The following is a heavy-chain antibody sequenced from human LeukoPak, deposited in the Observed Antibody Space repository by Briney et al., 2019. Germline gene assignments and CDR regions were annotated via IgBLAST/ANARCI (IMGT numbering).Heavy chain of an antibody. CDR2: IRSKANSYAT. V-gene: IGHV3-73*01. CDR3: TRQTLDYCYMDV. CDR1: GFTFSGSA. Sequence: GGSLRLSCAASGFTFSGSAMHWVRQASGKGLEWVGRIRSKANSYATAYAASVKGRFTISRDDSKNTAYLQMNSLKTEDTAVYYCTRQTLDYCYMDVWAKGPRSPSP. J-gene: IGHJ6*03.